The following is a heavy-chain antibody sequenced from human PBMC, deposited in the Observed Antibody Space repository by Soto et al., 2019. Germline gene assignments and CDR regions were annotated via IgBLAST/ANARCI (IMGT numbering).Heavy chain of an antibody. CDR3: ARVPAVASTIPSLWFDP. V-gene: IGHV4-59*01. D-gene: IGHD6-19*01. CDR2: IHYSGST. CDR1: VGSISRYY. J-gene: IGHJ5*02. Sequence: SETLSLTCNVSVGSISRYYWSWIRQPPGKGLEWIGYIHYSGSTKYNPSLKSRVTISVDTSKNQFSLKLTSVTAADTAVYFCARVPAVASTIPSLWFDPWGQGTLVTVSS.